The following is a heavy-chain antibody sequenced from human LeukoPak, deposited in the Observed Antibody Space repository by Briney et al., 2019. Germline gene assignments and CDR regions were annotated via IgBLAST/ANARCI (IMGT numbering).Heavy chain of an antibody. V-gene: IGHV3-23*01. CDR2: ISGSGSST. J-gene: IGHJ4*02. D-gene: IGHD3-10*01. Sequence: GGSLRLSCAASGFTFSSYWMSWVRQAPGKGLEWVSTISGSGSSTYYADSVKGRFTISRDNSKNTLYLQMNSLRAEDTAVYYCAKHWGHYGSGSYFVGYWGQGTLVTVSS. CDR1: GFTFSSYW. CDR3: AKHWGHYGSGSYFVGY.